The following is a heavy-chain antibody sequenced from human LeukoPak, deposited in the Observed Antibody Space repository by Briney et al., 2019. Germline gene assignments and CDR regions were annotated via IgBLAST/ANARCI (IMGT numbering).Heavy chain of an antibody. CDR1: GYSFPTYW. V-gene: IGHV5-51*01. Sequence: PGESLKISCKGSGYSFPTYWIGWVRQMPGKGLEWMGIIYPGDSETRYSPSFQGQVTISADKSISTAYPQWSRLKASDTAMYYCARKSRADYWGQGTLVTVSS. CDR3: ARKSRADY. CDR2: IYPGDSET. J-gene: IGHJ4*02.